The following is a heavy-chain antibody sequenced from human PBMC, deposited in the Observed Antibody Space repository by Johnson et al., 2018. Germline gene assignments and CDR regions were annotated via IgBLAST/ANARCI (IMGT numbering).Heavy chain of an antibody. CDR1: GFSFSSYS. J-gene: IGHJ3*02. V-gene: IGHV3-33*01. CDR2: IWYDGRSK. CDR3: ARKGPNHAFDI. D-gene: IGHD2-8*01. Sequence: QVQLQQSGGGVVQPGTSLRLSCAASGFSFSSYSMDWVRQAPGKGLEWVAGIWYDGRSKYLLDSVKGRFSISRDNSRKTLNLEMNSLRAEDTAGYYCARKGPNHAFDIWGQGTMVTVSS.